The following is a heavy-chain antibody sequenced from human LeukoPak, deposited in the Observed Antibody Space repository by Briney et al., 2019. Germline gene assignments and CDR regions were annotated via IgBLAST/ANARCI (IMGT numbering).Heavy chain of an antibody. CDR3: ARPDQRGYSYGYSAFDI. J-gene: IGHJ3*02. CDR2: IYYSGRT. Sequence: WVRQAPGKGLEWIGSIYYSGRTYYNPSLKSRVTISVDTSKNQFSLRLSSVTAADTAVYYCARPDQRGYSYGYSAFDIWGQGTMVTVSS. D-gene: IGHD5-18*01. V-gene: IGHV4-39*01.